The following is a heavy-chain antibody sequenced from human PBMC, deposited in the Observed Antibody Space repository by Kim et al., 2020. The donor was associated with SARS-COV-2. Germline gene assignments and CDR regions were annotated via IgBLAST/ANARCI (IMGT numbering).Heavy chain of an antibody. D-gene: IGHD2-15*01. J-gene: IGHJ5*02. CDR1: GYSFTSYW. V-gene: IGHV5-51*01. Sequence: GESLKISCKGSGYSFTSYWIGWVRQMPGKGLEWMGIIYPGDSDTRYSPSFQGQVTISADKSISTAYLQWSSLKASDTAMYYCARRAPVGGYGVWFDPWGQGTLVTVSS. CDR3: ARRAPVGGYGVWFDP. CDR2: IYPGDSDT.